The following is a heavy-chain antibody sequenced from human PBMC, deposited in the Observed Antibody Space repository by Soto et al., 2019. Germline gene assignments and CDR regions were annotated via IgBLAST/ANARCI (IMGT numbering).Heavy chain of an antibody. Sequence: EVQLLESGGGLVQPGGSLRLSCPASGFTFNNYPMSWVRQAPGKGLEWVSGISGSGDRTYYTDSVKGRFTISRDNSKNTLYLQMHSLRVEDTAVYYCATYSGNYRRYGEYYGMDVWGQGTTVTVSS. D-gene: IGHD1-26*01. V-gene: IGHV3-23*01. J-gene: IGHJ6*02. CDR1: GFTFNNYP. CDR3: ATYSGNYRRYGEYYGMDV. CDR2: ISGSGDRT.